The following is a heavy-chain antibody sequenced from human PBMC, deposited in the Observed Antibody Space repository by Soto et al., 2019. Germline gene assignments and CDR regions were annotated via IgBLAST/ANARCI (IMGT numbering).Heavy chain of an antibody. CDR1: GFTFSSYG. J-gene: IGHJ6*02. D-gene: IGHD6-13*01. Sequence: GGSLRLSCAASGFTFSSYGMHWVRQAPGKGLEWVAVIWYDGSNKHYADSVKGRFTISRDNSKNTLYLQMNSLRAEDTAVYYCERDASSWLTGYDGMDVWGQGTTVTVSS. CDR3: ERDASSWLTGYDGMDV. V-gene: IGHV3-33*01. CDR2: IWYDGSNK.